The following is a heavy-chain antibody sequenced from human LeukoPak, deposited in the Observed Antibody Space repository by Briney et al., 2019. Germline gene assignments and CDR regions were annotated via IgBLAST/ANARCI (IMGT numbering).Heavy chain of an antibody. J-gene: IGHJ4*02. V-gene: IGHV1-2*02. CDR2: INPNSGGT. Sequence: ASVKVSCKASGYTFTGYYIHWVRQAPGQGLEWMGWINPNSGGTKDAQKFQGRVTMTRDTSISTAYMELSSLRSDDTAVYYCAGGGDSSGYYSSQGDYWGQGTLVTVSS. CDR1: GYTFTGYY. CDR3: AGGGDSSGYYSSQGDY. D-gene: IGHD3-22*01.